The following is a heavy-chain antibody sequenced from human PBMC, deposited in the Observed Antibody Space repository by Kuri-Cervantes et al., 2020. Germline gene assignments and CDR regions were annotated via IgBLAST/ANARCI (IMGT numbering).Heavy chain of an antibody. CDR3: ARRDYGDYSLYAFDI. Sequence: ASVKVSCKASGYTFNRYYMHWVRQAPGQGLEWMGIINPSGGSTTYAQKFQGRVTMTSDTSTSTAYMELSSLRSEDTAVYYCARRDYGDYSLYAFDIWGQGTMVTVSS. D-gene: IGHD4-17*01. V-gene: IGHV1-46*02. CDR1: GYTFNRYY. J-gene: IGHJ3*02. CDR2: INPSGGST.